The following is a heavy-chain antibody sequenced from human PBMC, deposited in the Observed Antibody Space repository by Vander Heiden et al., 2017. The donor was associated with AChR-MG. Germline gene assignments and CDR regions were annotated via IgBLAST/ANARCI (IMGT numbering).Heavy chain of an antibody. J-gene: IGHJ4*02. CDR1: GFTFSNAW. V-gene: IGHV3-15*01. Sequence: EVQLVESGGGLVKPGGSLRLSCAASGFTFSNAWMSWVRQAPGKGLEWVGRIKSKTDGGTTDYAAPVKGRFTISRDDSKNTLYLQMKSLKTEDTAVYYCTTDRYSGYLLRYWGQGTLVTVSS. CDR3: TTDRYSGYLLRY. D-gene: IGHD5-12*01. CDR2: IKSKTDGGTT.